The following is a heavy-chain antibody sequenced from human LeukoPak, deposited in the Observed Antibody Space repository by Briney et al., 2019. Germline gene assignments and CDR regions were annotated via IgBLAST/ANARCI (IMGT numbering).Heavy chain of an antibody. V-gene: IGHV3-53*01. CDR2: IYSGGST. D-gene: IGHD4-17*01. CDR1: VFTVSSDY. Sequence: GGSLRLSCAASVFTVSSDYMSWVRQAPGKGLEWVSIIYSGGSTFYTDSVKGRFTISRDNSKNTLYLQMNSLRAEDTAVYYCARAPSTVTTGPVDYWGQGTLVTVSS. J-gene: IGHJ4*02. CDR3: ARAPSTVTTGPVDY.